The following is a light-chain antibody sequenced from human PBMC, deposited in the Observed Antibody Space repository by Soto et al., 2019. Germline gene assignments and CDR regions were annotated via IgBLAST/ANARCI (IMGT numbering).Light chain of an antibody. J-gene: IGKJ1*01. CDR3: QQYNSYSPWT. V-gene: IGKV1-5*01. CDR1: QSISSW. CDR2: DAS. Sequence: DIQMTQSPSTLSASVGDRVTITCRASQSISSWLAWYQQKPGKAPKLLIYDASSLESGVPSRFSGSGSGTELTFTISSLQPDDFATYYCQQYNSYSPWTFGQGTKVEI.